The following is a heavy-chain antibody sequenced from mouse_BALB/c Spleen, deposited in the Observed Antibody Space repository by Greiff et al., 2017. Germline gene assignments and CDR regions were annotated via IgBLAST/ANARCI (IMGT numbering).Heavy chain of an antibody. V-gene: IGHV1-9*01. Sequence: VQRVESGAELMKPGASVKISCKATGYTFSSYWIEWVKQRPGHGLEWIGEILPGSGSTNYNEKFKGKATFTADTSSNTAYMQLSSLTSEDSAVYYCARGDGYYAMDYWGQGTSVTVSS. CDR1: GYTFSSYW. J-gene: IGHJ4*01. D-gene: IGHD2-3*01. CDR3: ARGDGYYAMDY. CDR2: ILPGSGST.